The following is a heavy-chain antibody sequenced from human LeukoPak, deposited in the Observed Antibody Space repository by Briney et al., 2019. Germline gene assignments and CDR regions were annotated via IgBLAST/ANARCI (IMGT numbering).Heavy chain of an antibody. CDR1: GISFSKHG. Sequence: GSPRTSRAAPGISFSKHGMTWVRRAPGKGLEWVASISRSGDIRNYADSVKGRFTISRDNSKNTLHLQMNSLRAEDTAVYYCLPSDGGGQGTLVTVSS. J-gene: IGHJ4*02. D-gene: IGHD3-10*01. CDR3: LPSDG. V-gene: IGHV3-23*01. CDR2: ISRSGDIR.